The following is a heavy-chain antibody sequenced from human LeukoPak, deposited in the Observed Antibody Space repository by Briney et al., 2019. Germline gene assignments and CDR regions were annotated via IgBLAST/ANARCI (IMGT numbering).Heavy chain of an antibody. V-gene: IGHV1-2*02. Sequence: ASVKVSCKASGYTFTGYYMHWVRQAPGQGLEWMGWINPNSGGTNYAQKFQGRVTMTRDTSISTAYMELSRLRSDDTAVYYCARGSEGSKRSYYMDVWGKGTTVTVSS. CDR1: GYTFTGYY. CDR2: INPNSGGT. CDR3: ARGSEGSKRSYYMDV. J-gene: IGHJ6*03.